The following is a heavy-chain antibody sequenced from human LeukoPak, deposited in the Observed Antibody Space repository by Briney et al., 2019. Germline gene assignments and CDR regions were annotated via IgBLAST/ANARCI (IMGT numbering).Heavy chain of an antibody. J-gene: IGHJ2*01. CDR1: GFAFSSYD. D-gene: IGHD5-24*01. CDR2: IGADSGTT. Sequence: GGSLRLSCGASGFAFSSYDMSWVRQAPGKGLEWVSAIGADSGTTYADSVKGRFTISRDNSKYTLYLQMNSLRADDTATYYCAKTIPYWYFDLWGRGTLVTVSS. V-gene: IGHV3-23*01. CDR3: AKTIPYWYFDL.